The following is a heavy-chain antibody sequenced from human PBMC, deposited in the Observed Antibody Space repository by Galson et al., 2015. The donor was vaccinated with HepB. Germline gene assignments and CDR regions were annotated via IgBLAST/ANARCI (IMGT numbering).Heavy chain of an antibody. CDR3: ARGLGELIDY. D-gene: IGHD3-10*01. CDR1: GFTFSSYS. J-gene: IGHJ4*02. Sequence: SLRLSCAASGFTFSSYSMNWVRQAPGKGLEWVSYISSSSSTIYYADSVKGRFTISRDNAKNSLYLQMNSLRAEDTAVYYCARGLGELIDYWGQGTLVTVSS. CDR2: ISSSSSTI. V-gene: IGHV3-48*01.